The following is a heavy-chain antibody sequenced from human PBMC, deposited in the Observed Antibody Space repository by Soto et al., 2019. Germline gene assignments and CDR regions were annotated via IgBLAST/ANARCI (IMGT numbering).Heavy chain of an antibody. Sequence: PSETLSLTCAVSDVFISSNNWWGWIRQPPGKGLEWIGYIYHDGSTHYNPSLKSRVTMSVDTSKNQFDMKLSSVTAVDTAMYYCARKTGGNYPFDDWGQGILVTVSS. D-gene: IGHD1-26*01. V-gene: IGHV4-28*01. J-gene: IGHJ4*02. CDR1: DVFISSNNW. CDR2: IYHDGST. CDR3: ARKTGGNYPFDD.